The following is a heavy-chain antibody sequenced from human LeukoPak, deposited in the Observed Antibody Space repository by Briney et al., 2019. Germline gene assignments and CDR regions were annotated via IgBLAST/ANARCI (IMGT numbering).Heavy chain of an antibody. CDR3: ARVRRSGSYPSY. CDR2: INPNSGGT. CDR1: GYTFTGYY. V-gene: IGHV1-2*02. Sequence: ASVKVSCKASGYTFTGYYMHWVRQAPGQGLEWMGWINPNSGGTNYAQKFQGRVTMTRDTSISTAYMELSRLRSDDTAVYCCARVRRSGSYPSYWGQGTLVTVSS. J-gene: IGHJ4*02. D-gene: IGHD1-26*01.